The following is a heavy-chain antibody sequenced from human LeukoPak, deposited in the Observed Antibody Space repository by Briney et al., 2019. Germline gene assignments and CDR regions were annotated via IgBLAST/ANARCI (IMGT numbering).Heavy chain of an antibody. D-gene: IGHD6-13*01. Sequence: ASVKVSCKASGYTFTGYYMHWVRQAPGQGLEWMGWINPNSGGTNYAQKFQGRVTMTRDTSISTAYMELSRLRSDDTAVYYCARDYRRSSWYRVPDYWGQGTLVTVSS. V-gene: IGHV1-2*02. CDR2: INPNSGGT. J-gene: IGHJ4*02. CDR1: GYTFTGYY. CDR3: ARDYRRSSWYRVPDY.